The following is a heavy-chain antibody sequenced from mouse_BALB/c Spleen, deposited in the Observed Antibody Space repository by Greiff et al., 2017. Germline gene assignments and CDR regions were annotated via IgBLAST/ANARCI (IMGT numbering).Heavy chain of an antibody. J-gene: IGHJ4*01. Sequence: QVQLKQSGPGLVAPSQSLSITCTVSGFSLTSYGVHWVRQPPGKGLEWLGVIWAGGSTNYNSALMSRLSISKDNSKSQVFLKMNSLQTDDTAMYYCARDPPEGFYAMDYWGQGTSVTVSS. CDR1: GFSLTSYG. V-gene: IGHV2-9*02. CDR2: IWAGGST. CDR3: ARDPPEGFYAMDY.